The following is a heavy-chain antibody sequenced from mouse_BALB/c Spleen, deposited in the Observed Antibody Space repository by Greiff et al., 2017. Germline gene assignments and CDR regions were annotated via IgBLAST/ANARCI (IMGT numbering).Heavy chain of an antibody. J-gene: IGHJ1*01. Sequence: DVKLVESGGGLVKPGGSLKLSCAASGFTFSDYYMYWVRQTPEKRLEWVATISDGGSYTYYPDSVKGRFTISRDNAKNNLYLQMSSLKSEDTAMYYCARDAYGYVGGYFDVWGAGTTVTVSS. CDR2: ISDGGSYT. D-gene: IGHD1-2*01. CDR3: ARDAYGYVGGYFDV. V-gene: IGHV5-4*02. CDR1: GFTFSDYY.